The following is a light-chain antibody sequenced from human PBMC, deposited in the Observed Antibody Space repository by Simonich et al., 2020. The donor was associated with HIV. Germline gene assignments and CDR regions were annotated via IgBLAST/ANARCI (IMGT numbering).Light chain of an antibody. CDR3: QQYYSTPPIT. Sequence: DIVMTQYPDSLAVSLGERATINCKSSQRVLYSSNNKNYLAWYQQKPGQPPKLFIYWASTRESGVPDRFRGSGSGTDFTLTISSLQAEDVAVYYCQQYYSTPPITFGGGTKVEIK. V-gene: IGKV4-1*01. CDR2: WAS. J-gene: IGKJ4*01. CDR1: QRVLYSSNNKNY.